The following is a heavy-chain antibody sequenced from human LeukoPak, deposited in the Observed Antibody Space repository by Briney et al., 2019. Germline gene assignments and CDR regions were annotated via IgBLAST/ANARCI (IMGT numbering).Heavy chain of an antibody. V-gene: IGHV1-69*04. D-gene: IGHD3-16*02. Sequence: SVKVSCKASGGTFSSYAISWVRQAPGQGLEWVGRIIPILGIANYAQKFQGRVTITADKSTSTAYMELSSLRSEDTAVYYCAREAIRLRLGELSLLGYFDYWGQGTLVTVSS. CDR3: AREAIRLRLGELSLLGYFDY. CDR2: IIPILGIA. CDR1: GGTFSSYA. J-gene: IGHJ4*02.